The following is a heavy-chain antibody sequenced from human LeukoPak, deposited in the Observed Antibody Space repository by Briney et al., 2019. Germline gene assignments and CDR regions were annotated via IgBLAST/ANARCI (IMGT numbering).Heavy chain of an antibody. CDR2: IWYDGSNK. Sequence: GGSLRLSCAASGFTFSSYGMHWVRQAPGKGLEWVAVIWYDGSNKYYADSVKGRFTISRDNSKNTLYLQMNSLRAEDTAVYYCARGWSEYYGSGSYWGYYFDYWGQGTLVTVSS. D-gene: IGHD3-10*01. V-gene: IGHV3-33*01. J-gene: IGHJ4*02. CDR1: GFTFSSYG. CDR3: ARGWSEYYGSGSYWGYYFDY.